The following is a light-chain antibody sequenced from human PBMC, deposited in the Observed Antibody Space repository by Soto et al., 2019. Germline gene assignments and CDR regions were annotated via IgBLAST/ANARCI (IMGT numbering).Light chain of an antibody. CDR1: QSVSNR. J-gene: IGKJ4*01. Sequence: IVLTQSPAALSLSPGQRATLSCGASQSVSNRLAWYQQKPGLAPRLLIYDASSRATGIPDRFSGSGSGTDFTLTISRLEPEDFAVYYCQQYAGSPLTFGGGTKVDNK. CDR3: QQYAGSPLT. V-gene: IGKV3D-20*01. CDR2: DAS.